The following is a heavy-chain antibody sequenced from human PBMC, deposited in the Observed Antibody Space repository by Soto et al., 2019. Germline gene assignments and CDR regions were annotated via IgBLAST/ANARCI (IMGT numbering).Heavy chain of an antibody. CDR2: VNPSGGSA. CDR1: RYIFPSYS. CDR3: AREENCRGGTCYSEYFHH. V-gene: IGHV1-46*01. Sequence: ASVKVSCKPSRYIFPSYSMHWVRQAPGPGLEWMGVVNPSGGSAHYAQSFEGRVTLTRDTSTSTFYMELSSLRAEDTAVYYCAREENCRGGTCYSEYFHHWGQGTLVTVSS. D-gene: IGHD2-15*01. J-gene: IGHJ1*01.